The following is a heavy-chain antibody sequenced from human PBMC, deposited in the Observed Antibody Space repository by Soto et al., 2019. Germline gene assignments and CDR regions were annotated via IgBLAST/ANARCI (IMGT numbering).Heavy chain of an antibody. CDR2: IHYSGST. CDR1: GGSVIIGTYY. Sequence: SETLSLTCTFPGGSVIIGTYYWSWIRQPPGKGLEWIGFIHYSGSTNYNPSLKSRVTMSVDTSKNQFSLKLTSVNAADTAVYYCTRGGDAYKNGHWGQGTLVTVSS. D-gene: IGHD2-21*01. CDR3: TRGGDAYKNGH. J-gene: IGHJ4*02. V-gene: IGHV4-61*01.